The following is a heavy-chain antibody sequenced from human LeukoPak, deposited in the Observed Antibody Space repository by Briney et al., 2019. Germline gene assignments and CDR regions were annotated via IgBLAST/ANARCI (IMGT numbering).Heavy chain of an antibody. D-gene: IGHD3-22*01. CDR1: GYSISSGYY. V-gene: IGHV4-38-2*02. J-gene: IGHJ4*02. Sequence: PSETLSLTCAVSGYSISSGYYWGWIRQPPGNGLEWIGSIYHSGSTYYNPSLKSRVTISVDTSKNQFSLKLSSVTAADTAVYYCARDVDDISGYYSDYWGQGTLVTVSS. CDR2: IYHSGST. CDR3: ARDVDDISGYYSDY.